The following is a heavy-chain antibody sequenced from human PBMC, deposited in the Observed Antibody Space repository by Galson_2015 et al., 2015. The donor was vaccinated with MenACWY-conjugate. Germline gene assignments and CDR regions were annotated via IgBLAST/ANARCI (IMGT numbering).Heavy chain of an antibody. J-gene: IGHJ4*02. CDR1: GFSFRTYA. Sequence: SLRLSCAASGFSFRTYAMHWARQAPGKGLEWVAVISNDGNNQYYVDSVKGRFTISRDNSKNTVYLQMNSLRTEDTAVYYCARYTYGFYFDYWGQGTLVTVSS. CDR3: ARYTYGFYFDY. V-gene: IGHV3-30-3*01. D-gene: IGHD2-2*02. CDR2: ISNDGNNQ.